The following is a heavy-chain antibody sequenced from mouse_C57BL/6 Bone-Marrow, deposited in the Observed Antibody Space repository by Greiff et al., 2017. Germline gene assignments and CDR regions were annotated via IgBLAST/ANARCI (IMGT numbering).Heavy chain of an antibody. CDR1: GFTFSDYY. D-gene: IGHD2-2*01. J-gene: IGHJ1*03. CDR3: GRRGYHWYFDV. Sequence: EVKLMESGGGLVQPGASLKLSCAASGFTFSDYYMYWVRQTPEQRLEWVAYISNGGGRTYYPDTVKGRFTISRDNAKNTLYLQMSRLKSEDTAMYYCGRRGYHWYFDVWGKGTTVTVSS. CDR2: ISNGGGRT. V-gene: IGHV5-12*01.